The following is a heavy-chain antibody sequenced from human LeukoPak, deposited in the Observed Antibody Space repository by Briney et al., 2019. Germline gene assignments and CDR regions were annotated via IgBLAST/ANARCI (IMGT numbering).Heavy chain of an antibody. V-gene: IGHV3-23*01. Sequence: GGSLGLSCAASGFTFSSYAMSWVRQAPGKGPEWVSVISGSGGSTYYADSVKGRFTISRDNSKNTLYLQMNSLRAEDTAVYYCAKDRTVGTIGRAFDIWGQGTMVTVSS. D-gene: IGHD1-26*01. CDR3: AKDRTVGTIGRAFDI. CDR2: ISGSGGST. J-gene: IGHJ3*02. CDR1: GFTFSSYA.